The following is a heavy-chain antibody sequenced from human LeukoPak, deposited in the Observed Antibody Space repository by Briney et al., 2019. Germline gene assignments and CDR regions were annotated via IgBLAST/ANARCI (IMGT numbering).Heavy chain of an antibody. J-gene: IGHJ4*02. Sequence: SETLSLTCTVSGGSISSSTYYWGWIRQPPGKGLEWIESIYYSGSTYYNPSLKSRVTISVDTSKNQFSLKLSSVTAADTAVYYCARRGDVSGWFLESYYFDYWGQGTLVTVSS. CDR2: IYYSGST. CDR3: ARRGDVSGWFLESYYFDY. D-gene: IGHD6-19*01. CDR1: GGSISSSTYY. V-gene: IGHV4-39*01.